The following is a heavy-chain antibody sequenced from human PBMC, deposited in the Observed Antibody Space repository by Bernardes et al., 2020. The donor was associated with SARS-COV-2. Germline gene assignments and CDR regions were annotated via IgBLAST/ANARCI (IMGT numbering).Heavy chain of an antibody. CDR2: IWYDGSNK. J-gene: IGHJ6*02. Sequence: GGSLRLSCAASGFTFSSYGMHWVRQAPGKGLEWVAVIWYDGSNKYYADSVKGRFTISRDNSKNTLYLQMNSLRAEDTAVYYCARDPAGKGFDWLLGTDYYYGMDVWGQGTTVTVSS. CDR3: ARDPAGKGFDWLLGTDYYYGMDV. V-gene: IGHV3-33*01. D-gene: IGHD3-9*01. CDR1: GFTFSSYG.